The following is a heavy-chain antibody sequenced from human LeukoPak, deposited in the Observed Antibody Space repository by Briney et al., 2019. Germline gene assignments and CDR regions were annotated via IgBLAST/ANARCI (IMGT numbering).Heavy chain of an antibody. J-gene: IGHJ3*02. CDR3: ARESGHCSSSACYTSDAFDI. V-gene: IGHV1-2*02. Sequence: ASVKVSCKASGYTFTGYYMHWARQAPGQGLEWMGWINPNSGGTNYAQKFQGRVTMTRDTSISTAYMELSRLRSDDTAVYYCARESGHCSSSACYTSDAFDIWGQGTLVTVSS. CDR2: INPNSGGT. D-gene: IGHD2-2*02. CDR1: GYTFTGYY.